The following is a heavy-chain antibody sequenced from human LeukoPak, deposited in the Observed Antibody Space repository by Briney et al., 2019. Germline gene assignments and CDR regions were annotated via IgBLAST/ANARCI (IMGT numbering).Heavy chain of an antibody. Sequence: KPSETLSLTCTVSGGSISSYYWSWIRQPPGKGLEWIGYIYYSGSTNYNPSLKSRVTISVDTSKSQFSLKLSSVTAADTAVYYCARDRAAAGTFDYWGQGTLVTVS. CDR3: ARDRAAAGTFDY. CDR1: GGSISSYY. D-gene: IGHD6-13*01. J-gene: IGHJ4*02. CDR2: IYYSGST. V-gene: IGHV4-59*01.